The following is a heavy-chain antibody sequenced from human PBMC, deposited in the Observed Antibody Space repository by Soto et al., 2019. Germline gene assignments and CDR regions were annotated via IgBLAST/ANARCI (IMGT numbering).Heavy chain of an antibody. J-gene: IGHJ4*02. CDR1: GFRFSDFA. CDR2: ITGTASST. V-gene: IGHV3-23*01. Sequence: EVQLLESGGGFVQPGGSLRLSCAASGFRFSDFAMTWVRQAPGRGLEWVSAITGTASSTYYADSVKGRFTISRDNSKNTLYLQINSLRAEDMAIYYCAKGAEGYVVSSLDSWGQGTLVTVSS. CDR3: AKGAEGYVVSSLDS. D-gene: IGHD5-12*01.